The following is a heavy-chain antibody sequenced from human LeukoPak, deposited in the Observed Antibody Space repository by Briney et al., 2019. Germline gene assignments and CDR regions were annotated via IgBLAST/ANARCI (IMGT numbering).Heavy chain of an antibody. CDR2: IIPIFGTA. CDR1: GGTFSSYA. Sequence: GASVKVSCKASGGTFSSYAISWVRQAPGQGLEWMGGIIPIFGTANYAQKFQGRVTITADESTSTAYMELSSLRSEDTAVYYCARGAAAGKYHYFDYWGQGTLVTVSS. J-gene: IGHJ4*02. V-gene: IGHV1-69*01. D-gene: IGHD6-13*01. CDR3: ARGAAAGKYHYFDY.